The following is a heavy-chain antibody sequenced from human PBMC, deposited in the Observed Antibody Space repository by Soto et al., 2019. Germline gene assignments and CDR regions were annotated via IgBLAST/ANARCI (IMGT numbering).Heavy chain of an antibody. CDR2: ISGSGGST. D-gene: IGHD3-10*01. J-gene: IGHJ5*02. CDR1: GFTFSSYA. V-gene: IGHV3-23*01. CDR3: AKDSMGPGLLWFGEYINWFDP. Sequence: EVQLLESGGGLVQPGGSLRLSCAASGFTFSSYAMSWVRQAPGKGLEWVSAISGSGGSTYYADSVKGRFTISRDNSKNTLYLQMNSLRAEDTAVYYCAKDSMGPGLLWFGEYINWFDPWGQGTLVTVSS.